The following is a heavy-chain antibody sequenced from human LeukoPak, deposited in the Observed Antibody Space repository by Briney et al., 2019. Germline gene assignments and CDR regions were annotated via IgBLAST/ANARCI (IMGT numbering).Heavy chain of an antibody. CDR1: GFTFSSYW. CDR3: AKAGGMWDYYYHMDV. Sequence: GGSLRLSCAASGFTFSSYWMSWVRQAPGKGLEWVANIRQDGNEKYFVDSVKGRFTISRDNAKNSLYLQMNSLRPEDMALYYCAKAGGMWDYYYHMDVWGKGTTVTVSS. CDR2: IRQDGNEK. J-gene: IGHJ6*03. D-gene: IGHD2-8*02. V-gene: IGHV3-7*03.